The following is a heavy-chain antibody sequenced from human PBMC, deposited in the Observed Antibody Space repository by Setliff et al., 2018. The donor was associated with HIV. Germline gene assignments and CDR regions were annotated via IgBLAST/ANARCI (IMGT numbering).Heavy chain of an antibody. CDR3: ARHQAPYYGGSGYNPNWYFDL. J-gene: IGHJ2*01. CDR2: INAGNGDT. V-gene: IGHV1-3*01. D-gene: IGHD3-22*01. Sequence: ASVKVSCKASGYTFTNYAIHWVRQAPGQRLEWMGWINAGNGDTKYSQKFQGRVTITTDTSASTAYMELNSLSSEDTAVYYCARHQAPYYGGSGYNPNWYFDLWGRGTLVTVSS. CDR1: GYTFTNYA.